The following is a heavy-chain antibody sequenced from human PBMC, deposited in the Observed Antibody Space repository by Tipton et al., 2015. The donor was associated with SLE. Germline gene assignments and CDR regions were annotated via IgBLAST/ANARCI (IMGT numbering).Heavy chain of an antibody. V-gene: IGHV4-59*01. Sequence: GLVKPSETLSLTCTVSGGSITSSYWSWIRQTTGKGQEWIGYKHYSGNTHYNPSLKSRVTMSIDTSKNQFSLKLKSVTAADTAVYYCARDLYSASRLGPWYFDLWGRGTLVTVSS. D-gene: IGHD6-13*01. CDR1: GGSITSSY. CDR2: KHYSGNT. CDR3: ARDLYSASRLGPWYFDL. J-gene: IGHJ2*01.